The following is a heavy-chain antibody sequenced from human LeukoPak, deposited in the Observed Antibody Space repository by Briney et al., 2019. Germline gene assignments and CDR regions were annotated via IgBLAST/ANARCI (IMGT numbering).Heavy chain of an antibody. CDR1: GFTFSSYG. D-gene: IGHD3-9*01. CDR2: ISGSGGST. Sequence: GGSLRLSCAASGFTFSSYGMSWVREAPGKGGEWVSAISGSGGSTYYADSVKGRFTISRDNSKNTLYLQMNSLRAEDTAVYYCAESPSYYDILTGYGGDYFDYWGQGTLVTVSS. V-gene: IGHV3-23*01. J-gene: IGHJ4*02. CDR3: AESPSYYDILTGYGGDYFDY.